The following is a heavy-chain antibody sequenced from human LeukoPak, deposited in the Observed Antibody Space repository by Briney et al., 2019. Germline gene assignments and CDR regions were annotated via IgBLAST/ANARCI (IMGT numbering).Heavy chain of an antibody. CDR1: GFTXXDYY. J-gene: IGHJ4*02. CDR3: ARNWAAAIFHY. V-gene: IGHV3-11*04. Sequence: ASGFTXXDYYMSWIRQAPGKGLEWVSYISSSGSTIYYADSVKGRFTISRDNAKNSLYPQMNSLRAEDTAVYYCARNWAAAIFHYWGQGTLVTVSS. CDR2: ISSSGSTI. D-gene: IGHD7-27*01.